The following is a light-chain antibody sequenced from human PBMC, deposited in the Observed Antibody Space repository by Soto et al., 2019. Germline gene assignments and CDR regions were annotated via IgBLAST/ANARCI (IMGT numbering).Light chain of an antibody. J-gene: IGKJ4*01. CDR1: QSVFYRSTKTNY. CDR3: QQYYETPFT. V-gene: IGKV4-1*01. Sequence: DIVMTQSPDSLTVSLGERATISCKSSQSVFYRSTKTNYLGWYQQKPGQRPRLLIYWASTREIGVPDRFSGSGSRTDFTLTISSLQAEDAAIYYCQQYYETPFTFGGGTRVEI. CDR2: WAS.